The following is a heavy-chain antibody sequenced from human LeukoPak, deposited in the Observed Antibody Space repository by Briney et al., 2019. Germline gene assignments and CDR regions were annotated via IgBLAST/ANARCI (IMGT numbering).Heavy chain of an antibody. Sequence: GGSLRLSCAASGFALSDYWMHWVRQAPVKGLVWVSRINSEGGLISYADSVKGRFTIYRDNAKNTLYLQMNSLTAEDTAMYYCTRAAEQRPIDYWGQGTLVTVSS. CDR1: GFALSDYW. J-gene: IGHJ4*02. V-gene: IGHV3-74*01. D-gene: IGHD6-25*01. CDR2: INSEGGLI. CDR3: TRAAEQRPIDY.